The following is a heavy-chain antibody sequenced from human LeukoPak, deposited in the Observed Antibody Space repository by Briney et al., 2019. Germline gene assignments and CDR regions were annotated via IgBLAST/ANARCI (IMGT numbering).Heavy chain of an antibody. CDR2: MSGSGTST. D-gene: IGHD2-2*01. CDR3: AKAVVVVPAATPFDY. J-gene: IGHJ4*02. CDR1: GFTFSSYA. Sequence: GGSLRLSCAASGFTFSSYAMTWVRQAPGKGLEWVSAMSGSGTSTYYADSVKGRFTISRDNSKNTLYLQMNSLRAEDTAVYYCAKAVVVVPAATPFDYWGQGTLVTVSS. V-gene: IGHV3-23*01.